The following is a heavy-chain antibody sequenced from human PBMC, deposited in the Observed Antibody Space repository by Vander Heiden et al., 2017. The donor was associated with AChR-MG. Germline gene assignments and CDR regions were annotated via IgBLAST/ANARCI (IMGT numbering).Heavy chain of an antibody. V-gene: IGHV4-59*01. CDR2: IYYSGST. Sequence: QVQLQESGPGLVKPSETLSLTCTVSGDSISSYYWSWIRQPPGKGLEWIGYIYYSGSTNYNPSLKSRVTISVDTSKNQFSLKLSSVTAADTAVYYCARLLYSSSWQHYYYYGMDVWGQGTTVTVSS. J-gene: IGHJ6*02. D-gene: IGHD6-13*01. CDR1: GDSISSYY. CDR3: ARLLYSSSWQHYYYYGMDV.